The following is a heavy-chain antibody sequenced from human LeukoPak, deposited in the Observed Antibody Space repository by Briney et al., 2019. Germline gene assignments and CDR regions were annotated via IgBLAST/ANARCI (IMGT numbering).Heavy chain of an antibody. J-gene: IGHJ6*02. CDR1: GFTVSSSY. CDR2: IYSGGST. CDR3: ARDRAVGKYYYYYGMDV. V-gene: IGHV3-66*02. D-gene: IGHD4-23*01. Sequence: GGSLRLSCAASGFTVSSSYMSWVRQAPGKGLEWVSVIYSGGSTYYADSVKGRFTISRDNSKNTLYLQMNSLRAEDTAVYYCARDRAVGKYYYYYGMDVWGQGTTVTVSS.